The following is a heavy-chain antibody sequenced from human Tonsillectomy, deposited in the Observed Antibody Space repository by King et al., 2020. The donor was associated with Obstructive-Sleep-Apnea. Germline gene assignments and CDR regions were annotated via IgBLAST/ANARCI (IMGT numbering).Heavy chain of an antibody. CDR2: ISDSGDST. CDR3: AKGTYGSGSYLFRY. V-gene: IGHV3-23*04. J-gene: IGHJ4*02. D-gene: IGHD3-10*01. CDR1: GFTVSNYA. Sequence: VQLVESGGGLVQPGGSLRLSCAASGFTVSNYAMTWVRQAPGKGLEWVSSISDSGDSTYYADSVKGRFIISRDNSKKTLYLQMNSLRAEDTAFYYCAKGTYGSGSYLFRYWGQGTLVIVSS.